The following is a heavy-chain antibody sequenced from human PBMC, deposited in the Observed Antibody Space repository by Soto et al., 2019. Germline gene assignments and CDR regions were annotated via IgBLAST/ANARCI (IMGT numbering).Heavy chain of an antibody. Sequence: SLKGACKASGYTNSNYGVNWVRNAPGQGLEWMGWVSANNGHTNYAQNLQGRVSMTTDTSTSTAYMELRGLTFDDTAVYYCARDIESVTAKHFFYYYAMDVWGQGTTVTVSS. J-gene: IGHJ6*02. CDR3: ARDIESVTAKHFFYYYAMDV. CDR2: VSANNGHT. V-gene: IGHV1-18*01. CDR1: GYTNSNYG. D-gene: IGHD2-8*01.